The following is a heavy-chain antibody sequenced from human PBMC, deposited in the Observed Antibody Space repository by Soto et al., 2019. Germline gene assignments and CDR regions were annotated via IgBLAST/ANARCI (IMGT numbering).Heavy chain of an antibody. CDR1: GGSISSYY. Sequence: SETLSLTCTVSGGSISSYYWSWIRQPPGKGLEWIGYIYYSGSTNYNPSLKSRVTISVDTSKNQFSLKLSSVTAADTAVYYCARGDYYDSSGYYSRWLDPWGQGTLVTVYS. CDR3: ARGDYYDSSGYYSRWLDP. J-gene: IGHJ5*02. D-gene: IGHD3-22*01. CDR2: IYYSGST. V-gene: IGHV4-59*01.